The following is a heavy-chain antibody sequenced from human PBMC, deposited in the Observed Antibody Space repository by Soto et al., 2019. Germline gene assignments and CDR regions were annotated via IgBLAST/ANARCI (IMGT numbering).Heavy chain of an antibody. CDR2: IIPILGIA. V-gene: IGHV1-69*02. D-gene: IGHD2-15*01. CDR1: GGTFSSYT. CDR3: ARGDSASSGGSATFDY. J-gene: IGHJ4*02. Sequence: SVKVSCKASGGTFSSYTISWVRQAPGQGLEWMGRIIPILGIANYAQKFQGRVTITADKSTSTAYMELSSLRSEDTAVYYCARGDSASSGGSATFDYWGLGTLVTVSS.